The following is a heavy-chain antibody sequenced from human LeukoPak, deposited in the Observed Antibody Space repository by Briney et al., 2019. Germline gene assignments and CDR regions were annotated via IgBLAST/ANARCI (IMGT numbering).Heavy chain of an antibody. Sequence: GGSLRLSCAASGFTFSSYAMSWVRQAPGKGLEWVSAMSGSGGSTYYADSVKGRFTISRDNSKNTLYLQMNSLRAEDTAVYYCAKDRTGSNIVVVPAATIPTFDYWGQGTLVTVSS. CDR3: AKDRTGSNIVVVPAATIPTFDY. D-gene: IGHD2-2*01. CDR1: GFTFSSYA. J-gene: IGHJ4*02. V-gene: IGHV3-23*01. CDR2: MSGSGGST.